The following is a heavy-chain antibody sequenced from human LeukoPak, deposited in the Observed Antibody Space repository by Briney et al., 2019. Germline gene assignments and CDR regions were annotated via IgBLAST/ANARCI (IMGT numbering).Heavy chain of an antibody. J-gene: IGHJ4*02. V-gene: IGHV4-31*03. Sequence: SQTLFLPCTVSGGSISSGGYYWSWIRQHPGKGLEWIGYIYYSGSPYYNPSLKSRVTIPVDTSKNQFSLKLSSVTAADTAVYYCARGRQVATPYSSSWDFDYWGQGTLVTVSS. CDR2: IYYSGSP. CDR1: GGSISSGGYY. D-gene: IGHD6-13*01. CDR3: ARGRQVATPYSSSWDFDY.